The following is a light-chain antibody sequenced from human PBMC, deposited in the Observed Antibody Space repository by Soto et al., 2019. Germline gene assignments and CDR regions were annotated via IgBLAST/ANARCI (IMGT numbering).Light chain of an antibody. J-gene: IGKJ1*01. V-gene: IGKV1-5*03. CDR3: HQYNSYSTWT. CDR2: TAS. CDR1: QIISSR. Sequence: DIQMSQSPSTLSASVGDRVTITCRASQIISSRLAWYQQKPGKAPQVLIYTASSLQSGVPSRFSGSGSGTEFTLTISSLQPDDFATYYCHQYNSYSTWTFGQGTKVDIK.